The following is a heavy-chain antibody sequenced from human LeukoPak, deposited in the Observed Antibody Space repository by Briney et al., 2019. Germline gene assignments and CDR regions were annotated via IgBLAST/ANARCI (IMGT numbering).Heavy chain of an antibody. V-gene: IGHV3-74*01. Sequence: PGGSLRLSCAASGFTFSSCWMHWVRQAPGKGLVWVSRINSDGSSTSYADSVKGRFTISRDNAKNTLYLQMNSLRAEDTAVYYCARDWMYSRNWFDPWGQGTLVTVSS. J-gene: IGHJ5*02. CDR1: GFTFSSCW. D-gene: IGHD6-13*01. CDR2: INSDGSST. CDR3: ARDWMYSRNWFDP.